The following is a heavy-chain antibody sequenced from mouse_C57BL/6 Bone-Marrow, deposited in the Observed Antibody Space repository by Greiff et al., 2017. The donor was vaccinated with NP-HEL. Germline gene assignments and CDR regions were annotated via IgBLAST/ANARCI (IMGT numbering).Heavy chain of an antibody. Sequence: QVQLQQSDAELVKPGASVKISCKVSGYTFTDHTIHWMKQRPEQGLEWIGYIYPRDGSTKYNEKFKGKATLTADKSSSTAYMQLNSLTSEDSAVYFCARWGILRSLYWCFDVWGTGTTVTVSS. CDR2: IYPRDGST. D-gene: IGHD1-1*01. CDR1: GYTFTDHT. CDR3: ARWGILRSLYWCFDV. V-gene: IGHV1-78*01. J-gene: IGHJ1*03.